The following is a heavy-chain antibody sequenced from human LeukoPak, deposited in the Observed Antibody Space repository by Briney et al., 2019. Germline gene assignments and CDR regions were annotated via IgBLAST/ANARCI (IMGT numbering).Heavy chain of an antibody. J-gene: IGHJ4*02. V-gene: IGHV3-7*03. CDR1: GFTFSSYW. CDR2: IKQDGSEK. CDR3: AKKANDYGDYLGFDY. Sequence: PGGSLRLSCAASGFTFSSYWMSWVRQAPGKGLEWVANIKQDGSEKYYVDSVKGRFTISRDNAKNSLYLQMNSLRAEDTAVYYCAKKANDYGDYLGFDYWGQGTLVTVSS. D-gene: IGHD4-17*01.